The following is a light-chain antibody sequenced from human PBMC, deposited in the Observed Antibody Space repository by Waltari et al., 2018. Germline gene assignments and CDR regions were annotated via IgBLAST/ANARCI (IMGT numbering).Light chain of an antibody. Sequence: DIVMTQSPDSLAVPLGERATIHCTSSQSVLYSASTKSYLAWYQQKPGQPPKLIIYWASTRESGVPDRFSGSGSETDFTLTISSLQAEDVAVYYCQQYYSTPRTFGQGTKVEIK. V-gene: IGKV4-1*01. J-gene: IGKJ1*01. CDR1: QSVLYSASTKSY. CDR2: WAS. CDR3: QQYYSTPRT.